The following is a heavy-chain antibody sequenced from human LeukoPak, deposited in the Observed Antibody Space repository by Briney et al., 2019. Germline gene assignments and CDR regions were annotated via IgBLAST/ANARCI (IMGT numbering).Heavy chain of an antibody. Sequence: SETLSLTCAVYGGPFSGYYWSWIRQPPGKGLEWIGEINHSGSTNYNPSLKSRVTISVDTSKNQFSLKLSSVTAADTAVYYCATYSLYCSGGSCRHYFDYWGQGTLVTVSS. J-gene: IGHJ4*02. V-gene: IGHV4-34*01. CDR2: INHSGST. D-gene: IGHD2-15*01. CDR3: ATYSLYCSGGSCRHYFDY. CDR1: GGPFSGYY.